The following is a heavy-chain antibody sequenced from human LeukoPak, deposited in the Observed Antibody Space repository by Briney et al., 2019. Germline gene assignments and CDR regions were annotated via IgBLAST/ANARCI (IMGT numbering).Heavy chain of an antibody. CDR1: GGSISSYY. V-gene: IGHV4-39*07. CDR2: IYYSGST. D-gene: IGHD1-26*01. J-gene: IGHJ4*02. CDR3: ARDGRFPPEVLPRYFDY. Sequence: SETLSLTCTVSGGSISSYYWGWIRQPPGKGLEWIGNIYYSGSTYYNPSLKSRVTISVDTSKNQFSLKLSSVTAADTAVYYCARDGRFPPEVLPRYFDYWGQGALVTVSS.